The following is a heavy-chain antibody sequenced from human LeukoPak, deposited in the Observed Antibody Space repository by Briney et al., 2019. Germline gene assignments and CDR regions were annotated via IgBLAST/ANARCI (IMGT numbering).Heavy chain of an antibody. V-gene: IGHV7-4-1*02. CDR3: AGTGDYYYYGMDV. CDR2: INTNTGNP. CDR1: GYTFTSYA. J-gene: IGHJ6*02. Sequence: ASVKVPCEASGYTFTSYAMNWVRQAPGQGLEWMGWINTNTGNPTYAQGFTGRFAFSLDTSVSTAYLQISSLKAEDTAVYYCAGTGDYYYYGMDVWGQGTTVTVSS. D-gene: IGHD7-27*01.